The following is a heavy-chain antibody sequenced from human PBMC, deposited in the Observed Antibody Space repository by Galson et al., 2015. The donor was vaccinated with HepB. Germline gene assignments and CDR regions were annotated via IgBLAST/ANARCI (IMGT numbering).Heavy chain of an antibody. V-gene: IGHV4-39*07. CDR3: ARDGVAVAGHFDY. CDR1: GGSISSSSYY. Sequence: ETLSLTCTVSGGSISSSSYYWGWIRQPPGKGLEWIGSIYYSGSTYYNPSLKSRVTISVDTSKNQFSLKLSSVTAADTAVYYCARDGVAVAGHFDYWGQGTLVTVSS. D-gene: IGHD6-19*01. J-gene: IGHJ4*02. CDR2: IYYSGST.